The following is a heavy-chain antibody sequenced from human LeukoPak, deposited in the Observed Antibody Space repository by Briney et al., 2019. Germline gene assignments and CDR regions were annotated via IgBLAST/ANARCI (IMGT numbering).Heavy chain of an antibody. J-gene: IGHJ4*02. CDR1: GVTFSNSG. D-gene: IGHD6-19*01. CDR3: ARMRYSSH. V-gene: IGHV3-30*02. Sequence: GGSLRLSCAASGVTFSNSGMHWVRQAPGKGLEWVAYIGHDGSNKFYAESVKGRFTISGDNSMDTAYLQMNSLKTEDTAIYYCARMRYSSHWGRGTLVTVSS. CDR2: IGHDGSNK.